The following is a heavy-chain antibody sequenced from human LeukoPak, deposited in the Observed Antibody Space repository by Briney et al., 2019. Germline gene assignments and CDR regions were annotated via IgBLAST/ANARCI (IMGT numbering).Heavy chain of an antibody. J-gene: IGHJ6*02. V-gene: IGHV1-69*04. Sequence: SVKVSCKASGGTFSSCAISWVRQAPGQGLEWMGRIIPILCIANYAQKFQGRVTITADKSTSTAYMELSSLRSEDTAVYYCARAGVVATIRDYYYYGMDVWGQGTTVTVSS. CDR1: GGTFSSCA. CDR3: ARAGVVATIRDYYYYGMDV. D-gene: IGHD5-12*01. CDR2: IIPILCIA.